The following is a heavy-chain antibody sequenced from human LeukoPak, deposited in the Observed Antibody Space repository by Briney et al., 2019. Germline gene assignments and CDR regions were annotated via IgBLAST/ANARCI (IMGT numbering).Heavy chain of an antibody. CDR3: AREDYDILTGYPDWYFDL. CDR1: GYTFSSYG. CDR2: IIPIFGTA. D-gene: IGHD3-9*01. Sequence: ASVKVSCKASGYTFSSYGISWVRQAPGQGLEWMGGIIPIFGTANYAQKFQGRVTITADESTSTAYMELSSLRSEDTAVYYCAREDYDILTGYPDWYFDLWGRGTLVTVSS. J-gene: IGHJ2*01. V-gene: IGHV1-69*13.